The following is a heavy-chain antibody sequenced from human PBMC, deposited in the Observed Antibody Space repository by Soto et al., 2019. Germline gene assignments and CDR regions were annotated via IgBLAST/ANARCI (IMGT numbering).Heavy chain of an antibody. CDR2: ISSSSSTI. Sequence: TGGSLRLSCAASGFTFSSYSMNWVRQAPGKGLEWVSYISSSSSTIYYADSVKGRFTISRDNAKNSLYLQMNSLRDEDTAVYYCARTLGHSSGWYELNWFDPWGQGTLVTVS. V-gene: IGHV3-48*02. CDR1: GFTFSSYS. CDR3: ARTLGHSSGWYELNWFDP. D-gene: IGHD6-19*01. J-gene: IGHJ5*02.